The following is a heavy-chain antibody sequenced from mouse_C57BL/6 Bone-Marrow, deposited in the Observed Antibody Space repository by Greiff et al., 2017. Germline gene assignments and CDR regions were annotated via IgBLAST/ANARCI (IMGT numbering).Heavy chain of an antibody. J-gene: IGHJ4*01. D-gene: IGHD1-1*01. CDR2: ISSGGSYT. V-gene: IGHV5-6*02. CDR1: GFTFSSYG. Sequence: DVKLVESGGDLVKPGGSLKLSCAASGFTFSSYGMSWVRQTPDKRLEWVATISSGGSYTYYPDSVKGRFTISRDNAKNTLYLQMSSLKSEDTAMYYCARRFITTVVAHGDYWGQGTSVTVSS. CDR3: ARRFITTVVAHGDY.